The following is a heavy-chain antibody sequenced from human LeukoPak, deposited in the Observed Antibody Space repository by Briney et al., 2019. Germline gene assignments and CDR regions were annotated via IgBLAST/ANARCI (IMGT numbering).Heavy chain of an antibody. J-gene: IGHJ6*02. V-gene: IGHV4-59*08. Sequence: SETLSLTCTVSGGSISSYYWSWIRQPPGKGLEWIGYIYYSGSTNYNPSLKSRVTISVDTSKNQFSLKLSSVTAADTAVYYCARHPNSYGVLSYYYGMDVWGQGTTVTVSS. CDR1: GGSISSYY. CDR2: IYYSGST. D-gene: IGHD2-8*01. CDR3: ARHPNSYGVLSYYYGMDV.